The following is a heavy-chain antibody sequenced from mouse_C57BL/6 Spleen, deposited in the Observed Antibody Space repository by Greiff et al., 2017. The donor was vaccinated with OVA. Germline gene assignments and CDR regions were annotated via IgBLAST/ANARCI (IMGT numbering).Heavy chain of an antibody. CDR1: GFTFSSYG. D-gene: IGHD1-1*01. Sequence: EVKVVESGGDLVKPGGSLKLSCAASGFTFSSYGMSWVRQTPDKRLEWVATISSGGSYTYYPDSVKGRFTISRDNAKNTLYLQRSSLKSEDTAMYYCASITTGNYFDYWGQGTTLTVSS. J-gene: IGHJ2*01. CDR3: ASITTGNYFDY. V-gene: IGHV5-6*01. CDR2: ISSGGSYT.